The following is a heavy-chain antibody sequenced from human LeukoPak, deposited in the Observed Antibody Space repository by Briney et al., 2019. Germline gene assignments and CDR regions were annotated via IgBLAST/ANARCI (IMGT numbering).Heavy chain of an antibody. J-gene: IGHJ3*02. CDR2: ISAYNGNT. CDR1: GYTFTSYG. D-gene: IGHD3-22*01. CDR3: ARDLSYDGSGYYRNDAFDI. Sequence: GASAKVSCKASGYTFTSYGISWVRQAPGQGLEWMGWISAYNGNTNYAQKLQGRVTMTTDTSTSTAYMELGSLRSDDTAVYYCARDLSYDGSGYYRNDAFDIWGQGTMVTVSS. V-gene: IGHV1-18*01.